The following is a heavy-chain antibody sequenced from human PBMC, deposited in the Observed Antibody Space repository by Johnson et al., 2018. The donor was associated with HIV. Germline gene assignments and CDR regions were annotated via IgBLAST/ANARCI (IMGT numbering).Heavy chain of an antibody. CDR3: ARLRSGNRAFDI. V-gene: IGHV3-33*08. CDR1: GFTFSSYA. J-gene: IGHJ3*02. D-gene: IGHD2-15*01. CDR2: IWYDGSDK. Sequence: QVQLVESGGGVVQPGRSLRLSCAASGFTFSSYAMHWVRQAPGKGLEWVALIWYDGSDKYYADSVKGRFTISRDNSKNMLYLQMNSMRAEDTAVYYCARLRSGNRAFDIWGQGTMVTVSS.